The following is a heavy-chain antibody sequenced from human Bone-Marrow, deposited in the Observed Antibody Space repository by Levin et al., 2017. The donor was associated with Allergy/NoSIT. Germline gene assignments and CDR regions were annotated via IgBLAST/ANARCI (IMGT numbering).Heavy chain of an antibody. V-gene: IGHV3-15*07. J-gene: IGHJ6*02. D-gene: IGHD2-21*02. CDR3: STVRYCSSGVCYARYYYYYGMDV. CDR1: GFTLNNAW. CDR2: FKGKTDGGTT. Sequence: GGSLRLSCAVSGFTLNNAWINWVRQAPGKGLEWVGRFKGKTDGGTTDYAAPVKGRFTISRDDSKNMLYLQMNTLKTEDTAVYYCSTVRYCSSGVCYARYYYYYGMDVWGQGTTVTVSS.